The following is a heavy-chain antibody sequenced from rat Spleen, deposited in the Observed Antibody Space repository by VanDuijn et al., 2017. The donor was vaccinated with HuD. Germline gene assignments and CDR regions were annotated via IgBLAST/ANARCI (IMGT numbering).Heavy chain of an antibody. CDR2: ISSGGNT. J-gene: IGHJ1*01. CDR3: TRERVTTAGGYFDF. CDR1: GFSLTSNG. D-gene: IGHD1-1*01. V-gene: IGHV2S12*01. Sequence: QVHLKESGPGLVQSSQTLSLTCTVSGFSLTSNGVSWVRQPPGEGLEWIAAISSGGNTYYNSALKSRLSISRDTSKSQVFLKMNSLQTEDTAIYYCTRERVTTAGGYFDFWGPGTMVTVSS.